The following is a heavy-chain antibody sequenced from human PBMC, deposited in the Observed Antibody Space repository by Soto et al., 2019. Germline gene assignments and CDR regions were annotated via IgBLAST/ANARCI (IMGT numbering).Heavy chain of an antibody. CDR3: ARDPGYSYGTYYFDY. CDR1: GGTLSSYT. D-gene: IGHD5-18*01. J-gene: IGHJ4*02. Sequence: QVQLVQSGAEVKKPGSSVKVSCKASGGTLSSYTISWVRQAPGQGLEWMGRIIPILGIANYAQKFQGRVTITADKSTSTAYMELSSLRSEDTAVYYCARDPGYSYGTYYFDYWGQGTLVTVSS. CDR2: IIPILGIA. V-gene: IGHV1-69*08.